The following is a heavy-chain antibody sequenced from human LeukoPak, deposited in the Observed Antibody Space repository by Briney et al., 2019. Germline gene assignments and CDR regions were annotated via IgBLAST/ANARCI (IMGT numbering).Heavy chain of an antibody. D-gene: IGHD3-22*01. CDR2: IYTSGST. CDR1: GGSISSGNYY. Sequence: PSETLSLTCTVSGGSISSGNYYWTWIRQPAGKGLEWIGRIYTSGSTKYNPSLKSRVTISLDTSKNQFSLKLSSVTAADTAVYYWASLYSYDSSGYETDYWGQGTLVTVSS. J-gene: IGHJ4*02. V-gene: IGHV4-61*02. CDR3: ASLYSYDSSGYETDY.